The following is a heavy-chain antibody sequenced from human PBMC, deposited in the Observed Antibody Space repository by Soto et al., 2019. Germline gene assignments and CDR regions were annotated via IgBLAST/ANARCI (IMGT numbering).Heavy chain of an antibody. Sequence: QVQVVQSGVEVRRPGSSVKVSCKASGDTFKNCVISWVRQAPGQGLEWMGGIIPLFGTTDFAQRFQVRLTIATDESTTTAYMELSRLRSEHTATYYCAAELGFGKLSVVWGQGTSVIVSS. CDR3: AAELGFGKLSVV. D-gene: IGHD3-10*01. CDR1: GDTFKNCV. CDR2: IIPLFGTT. J-gene: IGHJ6*02. V-gene: IGHV1-69*01.